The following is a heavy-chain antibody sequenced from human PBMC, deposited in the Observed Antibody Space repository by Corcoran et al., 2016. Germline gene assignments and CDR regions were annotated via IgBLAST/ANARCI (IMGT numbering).Heavy chain of an antibody. Sequence: QVQLQQWGAGLLKPSETLSLTCAVYGGSFSGYYWSWIRQPPGKGLEWIGEINHSGSTNYNPSLKSRVTISVDTSKNQFSLKLSSVTAADTAVYYCARGGPTVVTHLDYWGQGTLVTVSS. D-gene: IGHD4-17*01. J-gene: IGHJ4*02. V-gene: IGHV4-34*01. CDR2: INHSGST. CDR1: GGSFSGYY. CDR3: ARGGPTVVTHLDY.